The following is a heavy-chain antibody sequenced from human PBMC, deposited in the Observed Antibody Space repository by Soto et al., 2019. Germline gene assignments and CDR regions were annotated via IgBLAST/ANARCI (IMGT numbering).Heavy chain of an antibody. CDR2: MYPDDSDI. D-gene: IGHD3-22*01. CDR3: ATAYVYDFENSNYYRDAFDI. V-gene: IGHV5-51*01. Sequence: PGESLKISCKASGYSFSFYWIGWVRQMPGKGLEWMASMYPDDSDIRYSPSFEAHVTISADKSTSTAFLQWSSLKASDTAMYYCATAYVYDFENSNYYRDAFDIWGQGTLVTVS. J-gene: IGHJ3*02. CDR1: GYSFSFYW.